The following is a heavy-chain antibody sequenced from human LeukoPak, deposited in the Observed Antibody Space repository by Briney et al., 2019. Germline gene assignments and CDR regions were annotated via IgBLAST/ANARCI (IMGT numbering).Heavy chain of an antibody. CDR1: GHTFTSYA. J-gene: IGHJ5*02. Sequence: GASVKVSCKASGHTFTSYAMNWVRQAPGQGLEWMGWISGYNGYTNYAQKVQDRVTMTTDTSTSTAYMELRSLRTDDTAVYYCARDSVYLRSGGSWLGGWFDPWGQGTLVTVSS. V-gene: IGHV1-18*01. D-gene: IGHD2-15*01. CDR3: ARDSVYLRSGGSWLGGWFDP. CDR2: ISGYNGYT.